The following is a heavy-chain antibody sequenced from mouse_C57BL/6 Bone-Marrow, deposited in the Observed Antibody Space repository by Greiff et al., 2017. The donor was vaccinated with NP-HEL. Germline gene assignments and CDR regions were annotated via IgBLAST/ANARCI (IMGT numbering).Heavy chain of an antibody. Sequence: EVQRVESGGGLVQPKGSLKLSCAASGFSFNTYAMNWVRQAPGKGLEWVARIRSKSNNYATYYADSVKDRFTISRDDSESMLYLQMNNLKTEDTAMYYCVVYDYDGPWFAYWGQGTLVTVSA. D-gene: IGHD2-4*01. V-gene: IGHV10-1*01. CDR2: IRSKSNNYAT. J-gene: IGHJ3*01. CDR1: GFSFNTYA. CDR3: VVYDYDGPWFAY.